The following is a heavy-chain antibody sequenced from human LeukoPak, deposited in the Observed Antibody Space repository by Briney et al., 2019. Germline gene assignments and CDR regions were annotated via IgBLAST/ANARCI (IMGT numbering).Heavy chain of an antibody. CDR1: GFTFSNNV. CDR3: AKTLFYNYGYYFDS. D-gene: IGHD5-18*01. V-gene: IGHV3-23*01. CDR2: VSRSGGSI. Sequence: PGGSLRLSCAASGFTFSNNVMSWVRQAPGKGLEWVSSVSRSGGSIYYADSVKGRFTISRDNSKNTLYLQMNSLRAEDTAVYYCAKTLFYNYGYYFDSWGQGTLVTVSS. J-gene: IGHJ4*02.